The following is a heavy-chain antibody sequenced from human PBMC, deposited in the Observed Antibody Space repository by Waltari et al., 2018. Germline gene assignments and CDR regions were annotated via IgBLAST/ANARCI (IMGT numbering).Heavy chain of an antibody. V-gene: IGHV1-2*02. Sequence: QVQLVQSGAEVKKPGASVKVSCKASGYTFTGYYMHWVRQAPGQGLEWMGWINPNSGGTNYAQKFQGRVTMTRDTSISTAYMELSRLRSDDTAVYYCARSYLGYCSGGSCYEGLANGRFHYYYGMDVWGQGTTVTVSS. CDR2: INPNSGGT. CDR1: GYTFTGYY. D-gene: IGHD2-15*01. J-gene: IGHJ6*02. CDR3: ARSYLGYCSGGSCYEGLANGRFHYYYGMDV.